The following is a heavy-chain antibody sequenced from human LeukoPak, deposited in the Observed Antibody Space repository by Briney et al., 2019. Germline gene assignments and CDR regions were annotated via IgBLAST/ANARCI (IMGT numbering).Heavy chain of an antibody. J-gene: IGHJ4*02. V-gene: IGHV4-39*07. Sequence: SETLSLTCTVSGGSISSSSYYWGWIRQPPGKGLEWIGSIYYSGSTYYNPSLKSRVTISVDTSKNQFSLKLSSVTAADTAVYYCARDSYSSGWSEDYWGQGTLVTVSS. CDR1: GGSISSSSYY. D-gene: IGHD6-19*01. CDR2: IYYSGST. CDR3: ARDSYSSGWSEDY.